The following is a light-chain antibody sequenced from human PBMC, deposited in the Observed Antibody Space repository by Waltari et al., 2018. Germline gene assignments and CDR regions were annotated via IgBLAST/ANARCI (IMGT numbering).Light chain of an antibody. CDR3: QQHYSSPYS. Sequence: DIVMTQSPDSLAVSLGERVTINCKSSQSLLYSSNNKNYLAWYQQKPGQAPKLLIYWASTRESGVPNRFSGSGSGTDFTLTISGLQAEDVAGYYCQQHYSSPYSFGQGTKVEIK. V-gene: IGKV4-1*01. J-gene: IGKJ2*03. CDR1: QSLLYSSNNKNY. CDR2: WAS.